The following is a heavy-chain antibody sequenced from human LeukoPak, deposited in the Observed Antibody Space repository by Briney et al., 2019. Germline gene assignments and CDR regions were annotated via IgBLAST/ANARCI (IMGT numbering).Heavy chain of an antibody. V-gene: IGHV1-69*13. Sequence: ASVKVSCKASGGTFSSYAISWVRQAPGQGLEWMGGIIPIFGTANYAQKFQGRVTITADESTSTAYMELSSLRSEDKAVYYCARDPGTVFAPWGQGTLVTVSS. D-gene: IGHD4-17*01. CDR1: GGTFSSYA. CDR2: IIPIFGTA. CDR3: ARDPGTVFAP. J-gene: IGHJ5*02.